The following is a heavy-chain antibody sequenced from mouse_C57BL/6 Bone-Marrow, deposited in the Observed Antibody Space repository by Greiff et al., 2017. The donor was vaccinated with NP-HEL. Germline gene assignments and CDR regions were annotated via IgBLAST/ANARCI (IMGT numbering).Heavy chain of an antibody. CDR1: GYTFTDYE. Sequence: QVQLQQSGAELVRPGASVTLSCKASGYTFTDYEMHWVKQTPVHGLEWIGAIDPETGGTAYNQKFKGKAILTADKSSSTAYMELRSLTSEDSAVYYCKEPFTAYYFDYWGQGTTLTVSS. CDR2: IDPETGGT. CDR3: KEPFTAYYFDY. V-gene: IGHV1-15*01. J-gene: IGHJ2*01. D-gene: IGHD1-2*01.